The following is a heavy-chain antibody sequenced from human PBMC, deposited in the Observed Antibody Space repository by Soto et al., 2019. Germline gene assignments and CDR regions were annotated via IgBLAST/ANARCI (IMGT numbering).Heavy chain of an antibody. Sequence: VAVKVSCKTSRYPFTSNRLSWVRRAPGQGLEWMGWISPHNGNAEYAQKFQDRVTMTADTAASTVYMELRSLRSDDSAVFYCARDRSGWYDFWGQGALVTVSS. CDR1: RYPFTSNR. CDR2: ISPHNGNA. CDR3: ARDRSGWYDF. V-gene: IGHV1-18*01. J-gene: IGHJ4*02. D-gene: IGHD6-19*01.